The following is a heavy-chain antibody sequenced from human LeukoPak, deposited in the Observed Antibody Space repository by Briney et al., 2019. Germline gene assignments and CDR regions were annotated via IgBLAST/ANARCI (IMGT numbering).Heavy chain of an antibody. J-gene: IGHJ4*02. Sequence: PSQTLSLTCTVSGGSISSGGYYWSWIRQHPGKGLERIGYIYYSGSTYYNPSLKSRVTISVDTSKNQFSLKLSSVTAADTAVYYCAGRSGSYYNGTFDYWGQGTLVTVSS. CDR2: IYYSGST. CDR3: AGRSGSYYNGTFDY. CDR1: GGSISSGGYY. V-gene: IGHV4-31*03. D-gene: IGHD3-10*01.